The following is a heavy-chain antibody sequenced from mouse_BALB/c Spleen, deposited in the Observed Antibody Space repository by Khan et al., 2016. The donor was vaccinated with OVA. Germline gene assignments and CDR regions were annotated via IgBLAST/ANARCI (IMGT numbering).Heavy chain of an antibody. J-gene: IGHJ3*01. V-gene: IGHV5-9-1*01. D-gene: IGHD1-1*02. CDR1: GFTFSTFV. CDR2: ISSAGTYT. Sequence: EVELVESGGGLVKPGGSLKLSCSASGFTFSTFVMSWVRQTPEKRLEWVATISSAGTYTYYSDSVKGRFTISRDNAKNTLYLQRNSLRSEDTAMYDCTNDNYGGFAYWGQGTLVTVSA. CDR3: TNDNYGGFAY.